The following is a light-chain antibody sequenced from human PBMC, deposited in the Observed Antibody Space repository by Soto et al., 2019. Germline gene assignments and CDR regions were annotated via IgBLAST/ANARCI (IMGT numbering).Light chain of an antibody. V-gene: IGKV1-27*01. CDR1: QGIGNY. CDR2: AAS. J-gene: IGKJ3*01. CDR3: QKYTTAIGGFT. Sequence: DIQMTQSPSSLSASVGDRVTITCRASQGIGNYLAWYQQKPGKLPKLLISAASTLQPGVPSRFSGSGSGTDFTLTISSLQTEDVATYYCQKYTTAIGGFTFGPGTKVDFK.